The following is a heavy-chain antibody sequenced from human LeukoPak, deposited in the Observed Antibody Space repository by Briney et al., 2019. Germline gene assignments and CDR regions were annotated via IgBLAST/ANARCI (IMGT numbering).Heavy chain of an antibody. CDR3: AKDQMAARPEL. D-gene: IGHD6-6*01. Sequence: SGGSLRLSCAASGFTFSSYAMSWVRQAPGKGLEWVSAISGSGGSTYYADSVKGRFAISRDSSKNTLYLRMTSLRAEDTAIYYCAKDQMAARPELWGQGTLVTVSS. CDR1: GFTFSSYA. J-gene: IGHJ4*02. CDR2: ISGSGGST. V-gene: IGHV3-23*01.